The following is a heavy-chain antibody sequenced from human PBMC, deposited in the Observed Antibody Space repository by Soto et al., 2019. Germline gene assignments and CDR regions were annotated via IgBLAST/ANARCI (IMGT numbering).Heavy chain of an antibody. Sequence: ASVKVSCKASGYTFTSYYMHWVRPAPGQGLEWMGIINPSGGSTSYAQKFQGRVTMTRDTSTSTVYMELSSLRSEDTAVYYCARDEPNIAVAGHDAFDIWGQGTMVTVSS. J-gene: IGHJ3*02. CDR2: INPSGGST. CDR3: ARDEPNIAVAGHDAFDI. D-gene: IGHD6-19*01. V-gene: IGHV1-46*01. CDR1: GYTFTSYY.